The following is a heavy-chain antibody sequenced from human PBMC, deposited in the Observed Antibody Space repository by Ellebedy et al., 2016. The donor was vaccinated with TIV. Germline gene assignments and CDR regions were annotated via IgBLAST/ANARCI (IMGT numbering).Heavy chain of an antibody. CDR2: INSDGSST. V-gene: IGHV3-74*01. D-gene: IGHD3/OR15-3a*01. J-gene: IGHJ4*02. CDR1: GFTFSSYW. Sequence: GESLKISCAASGFTFSSYWMHWVRQAPGKGLVWVSRINSDGSSTSYADSVKGRFTISRDNAKNTLYLQMNSLRAEDTAVYYCARAILDPGIDYWGQGTLVTVSS. CDR3: ARAILDPGIDY.